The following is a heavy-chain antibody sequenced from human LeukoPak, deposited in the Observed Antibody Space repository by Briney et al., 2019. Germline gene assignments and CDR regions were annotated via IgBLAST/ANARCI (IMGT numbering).Heavy chain of an antibody. CDR2: ISAYNGNT. J-gene: IGHJ4*02. V-gene: IGHV1-18*01. CDR1: GYTFTSYG. D-gene: IGHD3-22*01. Sequence: ASVKVSCKASGYTFTSYGISWVRQAPGQGLEWMGWISAYNGNTNYAQKLQGRVTMTTDTSTSTAYMELRSLGSDDTAVYYCARDSVLNYYDSSGYYPFDYWGQGTLVTVSS. CDR3: ARDSVLNYYDSSGYYPFDY.